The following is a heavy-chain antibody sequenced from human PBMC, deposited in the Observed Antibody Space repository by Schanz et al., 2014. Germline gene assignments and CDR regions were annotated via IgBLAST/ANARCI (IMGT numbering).Heavy chain of an antibody. V-gene: IGHV3-23*01. Sequence: EVQLLESGGGLVQPGGSLRLSCAASGFTFSSYAMTWVRQAPGKGLDWVSAISGSGSSTYYAGSVKGRFTISRDNSKNTLYLQMKNLRAEDTAVYFCAKVAPAATYLDSGGLGTLGTVSS. CDR3: AKVAPAATYLDS. CDR1: GFTFSSYA. D-gene: IGHD2-2*01. CDR2: ISGSGSST. J-gene: IGHJ4*02.